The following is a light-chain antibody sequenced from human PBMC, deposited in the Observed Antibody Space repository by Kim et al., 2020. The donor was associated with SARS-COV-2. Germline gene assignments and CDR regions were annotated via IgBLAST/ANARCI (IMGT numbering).Light chain of an antibody. CDR3: MQGLHTPWT. V-gene: IGKV2-28*01. J-gene: IGKJ1*01. CDR1: RGLLHSNGNTY. Sequence: DIVMTQSPLSLVVTPGEPASISCRSSRGLLHSNGNTYFHWYVQKPGQSPHLLIYLAFNRASVVPDRFSGSGSGTDFTLKISRVEAEDVGIYYCMQGLHTPWTFGQGTKVDIK. CDR2: LAF.